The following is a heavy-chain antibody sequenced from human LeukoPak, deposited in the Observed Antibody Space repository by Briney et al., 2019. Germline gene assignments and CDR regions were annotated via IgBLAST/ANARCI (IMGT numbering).Heavy chain of an antibody. Sequence: SVKVSCKASGGTFSSYAISWVRQAPGQGLEWMGRIIPIFGTANYAQKFQGRVTITTDESTSTAYMGLSSLRSEDTAVYYCARGGTGTTSDYWGQGTLVTVSS. D-gene: IGHD1-7*01. V-gene: IGHV1-69*05. CDR3: ARGGTGTTSDY. CDR1: GGTFSSYA. J-gene: IGHJ4*02. CDR2: IIPIFGTA.